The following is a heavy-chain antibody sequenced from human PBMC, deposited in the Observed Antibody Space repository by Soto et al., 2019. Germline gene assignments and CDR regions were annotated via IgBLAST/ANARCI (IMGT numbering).Heavy chain of an antibody. CDR3: GRHGVQRGSADLGHWVDP. CDR2: LAPNTGRT. CDR1: GYIFSAYY. D-gene: IGHD3-10*01. J-gene: IGHJ5*02. Sequence: QVHLMQSGAEVKSPGASVKVSCKASGYIFSAYYLHWVRHAPGQGLEWMGWLAPNTGRTNYAPKIKGRVTMTSDRSNSTAYMEVSRLRSDDSAGYYCGRHGVQRGSADLGHWVDPWGQGTLVTVSS. V-gene: IGHV1-2*02.